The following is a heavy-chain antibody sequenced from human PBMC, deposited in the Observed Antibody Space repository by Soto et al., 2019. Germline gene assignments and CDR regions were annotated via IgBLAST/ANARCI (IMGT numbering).Heavy chain of an antibody. D-gene: IGHD5-18*01. V-gene: IGHV3-7*05. CDR3: ANLRCVYSYGFHFDY. CDR1: GLTFSTSW. CDR2: IKEDGSDK. J-gene: IGHJ4*02. Sequence: EVQLVESGGGLVQPGGSLRLSCAASGLTFSTSWRSWVRQAPGKGLEWAANIKEDGSDKYYLVSLKGPSTFSRNNAKNSLYLQMNSLRGEDTAVYDCANLRCVYSYGFHFDYWGQGTLVTVSS.